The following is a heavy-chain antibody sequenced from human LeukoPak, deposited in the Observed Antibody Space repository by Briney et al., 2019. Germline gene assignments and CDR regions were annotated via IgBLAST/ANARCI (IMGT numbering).Heavy chain of an antibody. CDR2: ISSGATTT. CDR1: GFTLTSDS. V-gene: IGHV3-48*04. CDR3: AKGTVGAKY. J-gene: IGHJ4*02. Sequence: GGSLRLSCAASGFTLTSDSMNWVRQAPGKGLEWISYISSGATTTYYADFVKGRFTISRDNAKNSLYLQMNSLRVDDTAVYYCAKGTVGAKYWGQGTLVIVSS. D-gene: IGHD1-26*01.